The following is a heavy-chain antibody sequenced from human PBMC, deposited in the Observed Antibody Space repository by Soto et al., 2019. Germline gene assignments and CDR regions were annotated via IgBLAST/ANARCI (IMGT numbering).Heavy chain of an antibody. V-gene: IGHV3-53*01. Sequence: GGSLGLSCGASGLSVSDNYTGRVRQAPGRGLEWVSVMYAGGDTHYADSGKGRFTISRDKSENTLYLPMNSLRDEDTGVYLSVSCMPGWVFDYWGLGTLVTVAP. J-gene: IGHJ4*01. D-gene: IGHD3-9*01. CDR2: MYAGGDT. CDR3: VSCMPGWVFDY. CDR1: GLSVSDNY.